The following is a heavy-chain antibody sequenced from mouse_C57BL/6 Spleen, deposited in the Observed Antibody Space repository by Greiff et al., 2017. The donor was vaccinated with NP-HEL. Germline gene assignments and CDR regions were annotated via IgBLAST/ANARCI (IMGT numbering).Heavy chain of an antibody. V-gene: IGHV5-4*01. Sequence: EVQLVESGGGLVKPGGSLKLSCAASGFTFSSYAMSWVRQTPEKRLEWVATISDGGSYTYYPDNVKGRFTISRDNAKNNLYLQMSHLKSEDTAMYYCARGPMVTTEGFAYWGQGTLVTVSA. J-gene: IGHJ3*01. D-gene: IGHD2-2*01. CDR2: ISDGGSYT. CDR1: GFTFSSYA. CDR3: ARGPMVTTEGFAY.